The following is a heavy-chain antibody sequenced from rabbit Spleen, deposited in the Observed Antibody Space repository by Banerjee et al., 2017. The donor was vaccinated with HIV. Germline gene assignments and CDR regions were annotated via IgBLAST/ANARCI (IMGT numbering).Heavy chain of an antibody. Sequence: QSLEESGGDMVKPGASLTLTCTASGFSFSTSYYICWVRQAPGKGLEWIGCMYPDGIGSTAYASWAKGRFTISKTSSTTVTLQMTSLTAADTATYFCARDTASSFSSYGMDLWGQGTLVTVS. J-gene: IGHJ6*01. CDR3: ARDTASSFSSYGMDL. CDR1: GFSFSTSYY. V-gene: IGHV1S40*01. CDR2: MYPDGIGST. D-gene: IGHD8-1*01.